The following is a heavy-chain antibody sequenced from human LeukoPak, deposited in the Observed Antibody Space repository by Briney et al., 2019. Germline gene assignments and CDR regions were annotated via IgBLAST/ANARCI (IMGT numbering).Heavy chain of an antibody. CDR3: ANPSSWYVAFDI. V-gene: IGHV3-23*01. D-gene: IGHD6-13*01. CDR1: GFTFSSYA. CDR2: ISGSGGST. Sequence: GRSLRLSCAASGFTFSSYAMHWVRQAPGKGLEWVSAISGSGGSTYYADSVKGRFTISRDNSKNTLYLQMNGLRAEDTAVYYCANPSSWYVAFDIWGQGTMVTVSS. J-gene: IGHJ3*02.